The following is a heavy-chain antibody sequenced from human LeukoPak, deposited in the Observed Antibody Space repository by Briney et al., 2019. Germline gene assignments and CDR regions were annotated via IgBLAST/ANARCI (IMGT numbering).Heavy chain of an antibody. CDR1: GFTFSNAW. J-gene: IGHJ4*02. V-gene: IGHV3-15*01. D-gene: IGHD6-19*01. Sequence: PGGSLRLSCAASGFTFSNAWMSWVRQAPGKGLEWVGRIKSKTDGGTTDYAAPVKGRFTISRDDSKNTLYLQMNSLKTEDTAVYYCTTVPPSGWSVHFDYWGQGTLVTVSS. CDR3: TTVPPSGWSVHFDY. CDR2: IKSKTDGGTT.